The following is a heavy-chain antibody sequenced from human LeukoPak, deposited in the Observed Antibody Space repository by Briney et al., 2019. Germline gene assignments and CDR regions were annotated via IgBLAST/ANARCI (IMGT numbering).Heavy chain of an antibody. CDR3: ASDLGRGAAAFYYFDY. CDR2: IIPIFGTA. Sequence: ASVKVSCKASGGTFSSYAISWVRQAPGQGLEWMGGIIPIFGTANYAQKFQGRVTITADESTSTAYMELSSLRSEDAAVYYCASDLGRGAAAFYYFDYWGQGTLVTVSS. CDR1: GGTFSSYA. D-gene: IGHD6-13*01. J-gene: IGHJ4*02. V-gene: IGHV1-69*13.